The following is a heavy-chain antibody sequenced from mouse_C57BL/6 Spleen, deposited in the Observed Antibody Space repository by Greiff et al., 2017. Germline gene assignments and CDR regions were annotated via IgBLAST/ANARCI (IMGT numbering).Heavy chain of an antibody. J-gene: IGHJ4*01. CDR2: IWSDGST. CDR1: GFSLTSYG. V-gene: IGHV2-6-1*01. D-gene: IGHD1-1*01. CDR3: ARHPYGSSCGAMDY. Sequence: QVQLKESGPGLVAPSQSLSITCTVSGFSLTSYGVHWVRQPPGKGLEWLVVIWSDGSTTYNSALKSRLSISKDNSKSQVFLKMNSLQTDDTAMYYCARHPYGSSCGAMDYWGQGTSVTVSS.